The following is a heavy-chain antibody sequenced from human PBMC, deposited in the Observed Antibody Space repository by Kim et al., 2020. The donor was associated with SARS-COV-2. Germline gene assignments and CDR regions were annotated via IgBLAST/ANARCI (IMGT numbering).Heavy chain of an antibody. D-gene: IGHD2-15*01. CDR3: ARVLLLPDRYFDY. CDR1: GGSISSGGYY. CDR2: IYYSGST. Sequence: SETLSLTCTVSGGSISSGGYYWSWIRQHPGKGLEWIGYIYYSGSTYYNPSLKSRVTISVDTSKNQFSLKLSSVTAADTAVYYCARVLLLPDRYFDYWGQGTLVTVSS. J-gene: IGHJ4*02. V-gene: IGHV4-31*03.